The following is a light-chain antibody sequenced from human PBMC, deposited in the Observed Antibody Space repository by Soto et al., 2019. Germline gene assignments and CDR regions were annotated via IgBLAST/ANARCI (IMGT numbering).Light chain of an antibody. J-gene: IGKJ1*01. CDR1: QSISIW. CDR3: QQYNSYWWT. CDR2: KAS. V-gene: IGKV1-5*03. Sequence: DIQMTQSPSTLSASVGDRVTITCRASQSISIWLAWYQQKPGKAPKLLIYKASSLESGVPSRFSGSGSGTEFTLTISSLQPDDFATYYCQQYNSYWWTFGQGTKVEIK.